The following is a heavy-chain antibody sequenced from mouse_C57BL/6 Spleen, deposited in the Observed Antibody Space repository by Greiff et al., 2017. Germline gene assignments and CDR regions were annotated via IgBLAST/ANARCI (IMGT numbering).Heavy chain of an antibody. CDR2: IDPETGGT. J-gene: IGHJ2*01. Sequence: VQLQQSGAELVRPGASVTLSCKASGYTFTDYEMHWVKQTPVHGLAWIGAIDPETGGTAYNQKFKGKAILTADKSSSTAYMELRSLTSEDSAVYYCTSGVYDGYFDYWGQGTTLTVSA. CDR3: TSGVYDGYFDY. CDR1: GYTFTDYE. V-gene: IGHV1-15*01. D-gene: IGHD2-3*01.